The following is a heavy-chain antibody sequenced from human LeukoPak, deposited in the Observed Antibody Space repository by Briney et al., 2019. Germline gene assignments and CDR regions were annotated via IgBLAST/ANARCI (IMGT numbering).Heavy chain of an antibody. J-gene: IGHJ4*02. V-gene: IGHV3-23*01. D-gene: IGHD3-10*01. CDR1: GFIFSSYA. CDR2: ISGSGGST. CDR3: AREDSNNYGSGSYYNDDC. Sequence: PGGSLRLSCAASGFIFSSYAMSWVRQAPGKGLEWVSAISGSGGSTYYADSVKGRFTISRDNSKNTLHVQMNSLRVEDTAVYYCAREDSNNYGSGSYYNDDCWGQGTLVTVSS.